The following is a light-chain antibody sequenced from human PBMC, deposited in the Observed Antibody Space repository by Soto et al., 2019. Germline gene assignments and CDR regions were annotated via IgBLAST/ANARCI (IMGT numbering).Light chain of an antibody. CDR1: QGISNY. V-gene: IGKV1-27*01. CDR2: AAS. J-gene: IGKJ1*01. CDR3: QKYNSAPRT. Sequence: DIQMTQSPSSLSAALGDRATITCRASQGISNYLAWYQQKPGKVPKLLIYAASTVQSGVPSRFSGSGSGTDFTLTISSLQPEDVATYYCQKYNSAPRTFGQGTKVEIK.